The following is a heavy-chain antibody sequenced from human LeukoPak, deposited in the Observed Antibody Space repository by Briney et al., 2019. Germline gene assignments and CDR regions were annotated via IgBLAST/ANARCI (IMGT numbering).Heavy chain of an antibody. D-gene: IGHD5-24*01. CDR3: ARDLGDGYNHNWFDP. Sequence: SVEVSCKASGGTFSSYTISWVRQAPGQGLEWMGRIIPILGIANYAQKFQGRVTITADKSTSTAYMELSSLRSEDTAVYYCARDLGDGYNHNWFDPWGQGTLVTVSS. J-gene: IGHJ5*02. CDR2: IIPILGIA. CDR1: GGTFSSYT. V-gene: IGHV1-69*04.